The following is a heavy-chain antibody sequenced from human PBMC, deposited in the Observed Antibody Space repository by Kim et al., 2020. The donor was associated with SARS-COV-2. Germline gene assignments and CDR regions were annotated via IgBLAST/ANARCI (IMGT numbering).Heavy chain of an antibody. J-gene: IGHJ6*02. Sequence: ASVKVSCKASGYTFTSYYMHWVRQAPGQGLEWMGIINPSGGSTSYAQKFQGRVTMTRDTSTSTVYMELSSLRSEHTAVYYCARELVVVAVYYYGMDVWGQGTTVTVSS. V-gene: IGHV1-46*01. CDR2: INPSGGST. CDR3: ARELVVVAVYYYGMDV. CDR1: GYTFTSYY. D-gene: IGHD2-15*01.